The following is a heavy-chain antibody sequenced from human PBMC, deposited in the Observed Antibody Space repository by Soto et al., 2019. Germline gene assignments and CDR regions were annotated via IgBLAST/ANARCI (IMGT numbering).Heavy chain of an antibody. Sequence: GASVKVSCKASGGAFSSYAISWVRQAPGQGLEWMGGIIPIFGTANYAQKFQGRVTITADESTSTAYMELSSLRSEDTAVYYCARARNHMTNLYYYGMDVWGQGTTVTVSS. D-gene: IGHD4-17*01. CDR3: ARARNHMTNLYYYGMDV. CDR1: GGAFSSYA. CDR2: IIPIFGTA. V-gene: IGHV1-69*13. J-gene: IGHJ6*02.